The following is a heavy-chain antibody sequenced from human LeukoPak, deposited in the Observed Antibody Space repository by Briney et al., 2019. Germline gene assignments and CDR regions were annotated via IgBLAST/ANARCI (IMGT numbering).Heavy chain of an antibody. CDR2: ISWNSGSI. CDR1: GFTFSSYG. V-gene: IGHV3-9*03. D-gene: IGHD6-13*01. J-gene: IGHJ4*02. Sequence: GGSLRLSCAASGFTFSSYGMHWVRQAPGKGLEWVSGISWNSGSIGYADSVKGRFTISRDNAKNSLYLQMNSLRAEDMALYYCAKAYSSKGYYFDYWGQGTLVTVSS. CDR3: AKAYSSKGYYFDY.